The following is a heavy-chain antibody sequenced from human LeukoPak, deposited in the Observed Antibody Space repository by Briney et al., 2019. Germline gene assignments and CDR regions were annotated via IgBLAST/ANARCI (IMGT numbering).Heavy chain of an antibody. J-gene: IGHJ6*03. V-gene: IGHV4-38-2*01. CDR2: IYHSGST. CDR1: GYSISSGYY. Sequence: PSETLSLTCAVSGYSISSGYYWGWIRQPPGKGLEWIGTIYHSGSTYYNPSLKSRVTISVDTSRNQLSLKLSSVTAADTAVYYCARVEGARSYYYYYIDVWGKGTTVTVSS. CDR3: ARVEGARSYYYYYIDV. D-gene: IGHD1-1*01.